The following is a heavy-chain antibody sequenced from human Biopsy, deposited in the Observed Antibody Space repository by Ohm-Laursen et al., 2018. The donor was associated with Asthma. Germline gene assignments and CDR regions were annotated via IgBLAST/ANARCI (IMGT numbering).Heavy chain of an antibody. V-gene: IGHV1-18*01. J-gene: IGHJ4*03. Sequence: SVKVSCKTSGYTFNSAGITWVRQAPGQGLEWMGWISVYNGNTKVAQKLQDRVTMITDTSTSTAYMELRSLRSDDTAVYFCAKAWNSSHNFVKAAWGQGTPATAS. D-gene: IGHD2/OR15-2a*01. CDR2: ISVYNGNT. CDR3: AKAWNSSHNFVKAA. CDR1: GYTFNSAG.